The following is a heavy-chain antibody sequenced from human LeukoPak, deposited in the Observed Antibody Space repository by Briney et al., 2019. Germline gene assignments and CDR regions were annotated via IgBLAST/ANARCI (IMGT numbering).Heavy chain of an antibody. CDR2: INHNGNVN. Sequence: GGSLRLSCAASGFTFSSYWMNWARQAPGKGLEWVASINHNGNVNYYVDSVKGRFTISRDNAKNSLYLQMSSLRAEDTAVYFCARGGGLDVWGQGATVTVSS. CDR1: GFTFSSYW. J-gene: IGHJ6*02. CDR3: ARGGGLDV. D-gene: IGHD3-16*01. V-gene: IGHV3-7*03.